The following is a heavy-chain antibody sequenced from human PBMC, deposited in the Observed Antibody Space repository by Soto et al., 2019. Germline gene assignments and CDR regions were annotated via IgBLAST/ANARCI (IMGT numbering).Heavy chain of an antibody. Sequence: GESLKISCKGSGYTFTRNWIGWVRQMPGKGLEWMGIIFPIDSYTRYSPSSQGQVTISADNSISTAYLQWSSLKASDTAIYYCATPGGRDFNAFDVWGQGIMVTVS. J-gene: IGHJ3*01. CDR1: GYTFTRNW. CDR3: ATPGGRDFNAFDV. D-gene: IGHD2-21*02. V-gene: IGHV5-51*01. CDR2: IFPIDSYT.